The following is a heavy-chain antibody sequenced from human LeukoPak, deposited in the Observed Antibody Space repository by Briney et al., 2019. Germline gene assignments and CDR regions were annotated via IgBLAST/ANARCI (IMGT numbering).Heavy chain of an antibody. J-gene: IGHJ4*02. V-gene: IGHV4-4*07. Sequence: SETLSLTCTVSGGSITNNYWSWIRQPAGKGLEWIGRIYTSGSTNYNPSLKSRVTMSVDTSKNQFSLKLRSVTAADTAVYYCARADYYDSSGYYIDYWGQGTLVTVSS. CDR3: ARADYYDSSGYYIDY. CDR1: GGSITNNY. CDR2: IYTSGST. D-gene: IGHD3-22*01.